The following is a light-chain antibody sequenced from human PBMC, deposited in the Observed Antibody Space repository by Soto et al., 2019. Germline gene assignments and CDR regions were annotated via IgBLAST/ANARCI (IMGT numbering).Light chain of an antibody. CDR2: EDT. CDR3: CSYVGSSTFVI. V-gene: IGLV2-23*02. Sequence: QSALTQPASVSGSPGQSITISCTETNSGVGTYNLVSWFQQHPDKAPKLLISEDTQRPSGVSNRFSGSRSGNAASLTISGLQAEDEADYYCCSYVGSSTFVIFGGGTKLTVL. J-gene: IGLJ2*01. CDR1: NSGVGTYNL.